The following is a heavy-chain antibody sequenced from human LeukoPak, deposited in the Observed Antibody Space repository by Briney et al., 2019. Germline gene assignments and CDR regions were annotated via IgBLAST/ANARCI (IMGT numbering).Heavy chain of an antibody. V-gene: IGHV1-46*01. D-gene: IGHD1-26*01. J-gene: IGHJ3*02. CDR3: ARAVGATNDAFDI. Sequence: ASVKVSCKASGYTFTNYYMHWVRQAPGQGLEWMGIINPRGGSTSYAQKFQDRVTMTRDTSTSTVYMELSSLRSEDTAVYYCARAVGATNDAFDIWGQGTMVTVSS. CDR1: GYTFTNYY. CDR2: INPRGGST.